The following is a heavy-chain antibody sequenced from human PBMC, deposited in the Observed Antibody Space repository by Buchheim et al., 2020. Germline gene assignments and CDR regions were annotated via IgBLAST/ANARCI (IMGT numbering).Heavy chain of an antibody. D-gene: IGHD1-1*01. J-gene: IGHJ5*02. CDR3: ARDERAGTNNWFDP. Sequence: QVQLQQWGAGLLKPSETLSLTCAVYGGSFSGYYWSWIRQPPGKGLEWIGEINHSGSTNYNPSLKSRVTISVDTYKNQFSLQLSSVTAADTAVYYCARDERAGTNNWFDPWGQGTL. V-gene: IGHV4-34*01. CDR2: INHSGST. CDR1: GGSFSGYY.